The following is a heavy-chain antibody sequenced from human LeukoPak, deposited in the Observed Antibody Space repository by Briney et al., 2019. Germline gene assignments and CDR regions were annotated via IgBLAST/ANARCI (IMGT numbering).Heavy chain of an antibody. J-gene: IGHJ6*03. CDR3: ASLPTLGSYYMDV. V-gene: IGHV3-7*01. CDR1: GFTFSSYW. CDR2: IKQDGSEK. Sequence: GGSLRLSCAASGFTFSSYWMSWVRQAPGKGLEWVANIKQDGSEKYYVDSVKGRFTISRDNAKNSLYLQMNSLRAEDTAVYYCASLPTLGSYYMDVWGKGTTVTVSS.